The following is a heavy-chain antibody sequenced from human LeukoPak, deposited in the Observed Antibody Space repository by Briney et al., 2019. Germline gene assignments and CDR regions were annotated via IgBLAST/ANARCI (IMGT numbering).Heavy chain of an antibody. V-gene: IGHV1-18*01. J-gene: IGHJ4*02. Sequence: GASVKVSCKVSGYTFTSYGISWVRQAPGQGLEWIGWISTYNGNTNYAQIFQGRVTMTTDTSTSTAYMELRSLRSDDTAVYYCARDLVIVVTEPRHFDYWGQGTLVTVSS. CDR1: GYTFTSYG. CDR3: ARDLVIVVTEPRHFDY. D-gene: IGHD3-22*01. CDR2: ISTYNGNT.